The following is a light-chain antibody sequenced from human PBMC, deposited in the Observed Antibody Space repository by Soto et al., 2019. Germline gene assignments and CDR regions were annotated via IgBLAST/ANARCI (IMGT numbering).Light chain of an antibody. CDR2: AAS. CDR3: QQSYSTPLT. CDR1: QSIKSS. Sequence: DIPMTPSPTPLSSSVGDRVTITCRASQSIKSSLNWYQQSPGKAPKLLIYAASSLQSGVPSRFGGSGSGTDFTLTISSLQPEDFATYYCQQSYSTPLTFGGGTKVDIK. J-gene: IGKJ4*01. V-gene: IGKV1-39*01.